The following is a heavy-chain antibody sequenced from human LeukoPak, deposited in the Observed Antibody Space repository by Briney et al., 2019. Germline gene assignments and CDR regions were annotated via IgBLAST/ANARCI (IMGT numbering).Heavy chain of an antibody. CDR2: ISGSGGST. D-gene: IGHD3-9*01. J-gene: IGHJ4*02. Sequence: GGSLRLSCAASGFTFSSYAMSWVRQAPGKGLEWVSAISGSGGSTYYADSVKGRFTISRDNSKNTLYLQMNSLRAEDTAVYYCAKPGFSGYDILTGYYYFDYWGQGTLVTVSS. CDR1: GFTFSSYA. CDR3: AKPGFSGYDILTGYYYFDY. V-gene: IGHV3-23*01.